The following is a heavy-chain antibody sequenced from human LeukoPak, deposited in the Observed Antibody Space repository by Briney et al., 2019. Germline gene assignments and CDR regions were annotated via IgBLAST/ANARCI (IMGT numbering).Heavy chain of an antibody. D-gene: IGHD5-18*01. CDR2: IYYSGST. Sequence: PSETLSLTCTVSGRSISSYYWGWIRQPPGKGLEWIGSIYYSGSTYYNPSLKSRVTISVDTSKNQFSLNLSSVTAADTAVYYCARVASGYNYGPPDYWGQGTLVTVSS. CDR3: ARVASGYNYGPPDY. J-gene: IGHJ4*02. V-gene: IGHV4-39*07. CDR1: GRSISSYY.